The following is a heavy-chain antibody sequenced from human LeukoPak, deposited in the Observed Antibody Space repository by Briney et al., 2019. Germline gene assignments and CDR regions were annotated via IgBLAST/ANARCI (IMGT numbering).Heavy chain of an antibody. CDR2: ITRSTSYI. Sequence: GSLIRSCAASGFNFSAYSVNWVRQAPGKGREWVSSITRSTSYIYFADSVRGRFTISRDNAKNSLYLQMNSLRAEDTAVYYCARDPNPRDGGYWGQGTLVTVSS. CDR1: GFNFSAYS. D-gene: IGHD5-24*01. V-gene: IGHV3-21*01. J-gene: IGHJ4*02. CDR3: ARDPNPRDGGY.